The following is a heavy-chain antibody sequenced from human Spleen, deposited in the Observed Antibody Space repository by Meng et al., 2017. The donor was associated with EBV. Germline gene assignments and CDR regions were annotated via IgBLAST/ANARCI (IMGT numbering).Heavy chain of an antibody. V-gene: IGHV4-4*02. D-gene: IGHD2-15*01. CDR1: RGFITSGDW. Sequence: QVQLGGSGPGLVGPSGTLSLPCAFSRGFITSGDWWSWVRQSPGKGLEWIGEIHHSGGTSYNPSLKSRVTISLDMSKDQFSLRLSSVTAADTAVYYCARAGYHRPASEYWGQGTLVTVSS. CDR3: ARAGYHRPASEY. CDR2: IHHSGGT. J-gene: IGHJ4*02.